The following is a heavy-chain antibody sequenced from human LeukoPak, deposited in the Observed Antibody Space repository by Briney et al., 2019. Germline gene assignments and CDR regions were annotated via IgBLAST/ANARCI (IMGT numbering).Heavy chain of an antibody. Sequence: PGGSLRLSCAASGFTFSNYAMRWVRQAPGKGLEWVSGISGSGGSTYYADSVKGRFTISRDNSKNTLHLQMNSLRAEDTAVYYCAKVRSDELLVNFDYWGRGTLVTVSS. CDR2: ISGSGGST. D-gene: IGHD1-26*01. CDR3: AKVRSDELLVNFDY. J-gene: IGHJ4*02. V-gene: IGHV3-23*01. CDR1: GFTFSNYA.